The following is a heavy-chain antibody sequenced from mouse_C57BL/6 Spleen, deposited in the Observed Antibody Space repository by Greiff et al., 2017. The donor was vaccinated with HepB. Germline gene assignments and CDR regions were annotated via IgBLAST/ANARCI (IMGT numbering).Heavy chain of an antibody. D-gene: IGHD2-4*01. CDR2: INPSNGGT. CDR1: GYTFTSYW. J-gene: IGHJ4*01. V-gene: IGHV1-53*01. CDR3: AREGGLRRRGDAMDY. Sequence: QVQLKQPGTELVKPGASVKLSCKASGYTFTSYWMHWVKQRPGQGLEWIGNINPSNGGTNYNEKFKSKATLTVDKSSSTAYMQLSSLTSEDSAVYYCAREGGLRRRGDAMDYWGQGTSVTVSS.